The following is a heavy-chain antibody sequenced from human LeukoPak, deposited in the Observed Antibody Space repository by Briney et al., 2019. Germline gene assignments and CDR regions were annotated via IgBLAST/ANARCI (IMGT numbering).Heavy chain of an antibody. CDR3: ARVQLERYWYYGL. J-gene: IGHJ2*01. CDR2: FYHSGST. V-gene: IGHV4-38-2*01. Sequence: PSETLSLACAVSGYSISSGYYWGWIRQSPGKGLEWIGSFYHSGSTDYNPSLKSRVTISVDTSKNQFSLKLSSVTAADTAVYYCARVQLERYWYYGLRGGGNLGTVSS. CDR1: GYSISSGYY. D-gene: IGHD1-1*01.